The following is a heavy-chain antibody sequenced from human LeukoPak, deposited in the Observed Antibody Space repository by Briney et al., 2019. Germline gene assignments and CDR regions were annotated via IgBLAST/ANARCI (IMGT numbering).Heavy chain of an antibody. Sequence: GGSLRLSCAASGFIFSNYAMTWVRQAPGKGLEWVSTISGNSGSTYYADSVKGRFTISRDNSKNTFCLQMNSLRAEDTAIYYCAFVGFHNVYWGQGSLVTVSS. CDR2: ISGNSGST. D-gene: IGHD1-20*01. CDR1: GFIFSNYA. V-gene: IGHV3-23*01. J-gene: IGHJ1*01. CDR3: AFVGFHNVY.